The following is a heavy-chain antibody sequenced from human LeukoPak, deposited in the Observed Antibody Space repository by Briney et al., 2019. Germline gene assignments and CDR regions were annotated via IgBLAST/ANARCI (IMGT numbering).Heavy chain of an antibody. V-gene: IGHV4-4*02. J-gene: IGHJ4*02. D-gene: IGHD3-10*01. CDR1: GDSISSDIW. Sequence: SETLSLTCAVSGDSISSDIWWNWVRQPPGKGLEWIGEIHHSGGINYNPSLKSRVTISLDKSKNQFSLELNSVTAADTALYYCSRGGDYRRHYWGQGTLVTVSS. CDR3: SRGGDYRRHY. CDR2: IHHSGGI.